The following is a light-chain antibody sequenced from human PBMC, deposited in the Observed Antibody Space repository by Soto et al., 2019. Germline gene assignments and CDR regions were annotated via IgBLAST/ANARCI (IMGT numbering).Light chain of an antibody. V-gene: IGLV1-44*01. CDR2: NTN. CDR3: ASWEDSLNVYV. Sequence: QSALTQPTSASGAPGQRVTISCSGSGSNIGSNPVTWYQQLPRTAPKLLIYNTNQRPSGVPERFSASRSGTSASLAISGLQSEDEADYFCASWEDSLNVYVLGTGTQLTVL. J-gene: IGLJ1*01. CDR1: GSNIGSNP.